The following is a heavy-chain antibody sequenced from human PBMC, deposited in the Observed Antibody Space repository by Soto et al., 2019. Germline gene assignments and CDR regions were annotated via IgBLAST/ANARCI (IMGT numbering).Heavy chain of an antibody. CDR2: IWYDGSKK. CDR3: ARDSDTTGHFSHFAL. V-gene: IGHV3-33*01. CDR1: GFTFSHYG. Sequence: QVQLVESGGGVAQPGRSLRLSCVASGFTFSHYGMNWVRQAPGKGLEWVAGIWYDGSKKLYGDSVKGRLTISRDNSKNTLSVQVNSLRAEDTGVYYCARDSDTTGHFSHFALWGQGTLVIVSS. J-gene: IGHJ4*02. D-gene: IGHD3-22*01.